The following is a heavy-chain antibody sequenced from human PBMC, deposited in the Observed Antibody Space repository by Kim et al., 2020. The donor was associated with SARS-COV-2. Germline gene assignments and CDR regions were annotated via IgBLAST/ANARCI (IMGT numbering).Heavy chain of an antibody. CDR1: GFTFSSHW. V-gene: IGHV3-7*01. CDR3: TRGFEY. J-gene: IGHJ4*02. CDR2: IKEDGSEK. Sequence: GGSLRLSCAASGFTFSSHWMGWVRQAPGKGLEWVASIKEDGSEKNYVDSVKGRFTISRDNAKNSVYLQMSSLRLEDTAVYYCTRGFEYWGQGTLVTVSS.